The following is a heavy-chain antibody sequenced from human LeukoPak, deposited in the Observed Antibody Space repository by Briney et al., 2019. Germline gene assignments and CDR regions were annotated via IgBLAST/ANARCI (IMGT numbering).Heavy chain of an antibody. D-gene: IGHD2-2*01. CDR1: GYTFTGYY. Sequence: ASVKVSCKASGYTFTGYYMHWVRQAPGQGLEWMGWINPNSGGTNYAQKFQGRVTMTRGTSISTAYMELSRLRSDDTAVYYCARGPVYCSSTSCYRRYFDYWGQGTLVTVSS. CDR2: INPNSGGT. J-gene: IGHJ4*02. V-gene: IGHV1-2*02. CDR3: ARGPVYCSSTSCYRRYFDY.